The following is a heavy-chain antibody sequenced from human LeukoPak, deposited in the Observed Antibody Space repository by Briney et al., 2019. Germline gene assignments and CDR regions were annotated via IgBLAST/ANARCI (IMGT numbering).Heavy chain of an antibody. V-gene: IGHV3-23*01. CDR3: AKKLVGSYPFDY. J-gene: IGHJ4*02. D-gene: IGHD1-26*01. CDR2: ISGSGGTS. CDR1: GFTFNTYA. Sequence: GGSLRLSCAASGFTFNTYAMSWVPQAPGKGLEWVSVISGSGGTSYYADSVKGRFTISRDNSKNTLYLQMNSLRAEDTAVYYCAKKLVGSYPFDYWGQGTLVTVSS.